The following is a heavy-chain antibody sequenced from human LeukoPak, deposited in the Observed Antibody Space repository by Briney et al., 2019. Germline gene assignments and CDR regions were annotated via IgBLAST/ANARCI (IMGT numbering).Heavy chain of an antibody. Sequence: GESLKISCKGSGYSFTSYWIGWVRQMPGKGLEWMGIIYPGDSDTRYSPSFQGQVTNSADKSISTAYLQWSSLKASDTAMYYCAAYGSGSYYNSGSFDYWGQGTLVTVSS. V-gene: IGHV5-51*01. CDR1: GYSFTSYW. J-gene: IGHJ4*02. D-gene: IGHD3-10*01. CDR2: IYPGDSDT. CDR3: AAYGSGSYYNSGSFDY.